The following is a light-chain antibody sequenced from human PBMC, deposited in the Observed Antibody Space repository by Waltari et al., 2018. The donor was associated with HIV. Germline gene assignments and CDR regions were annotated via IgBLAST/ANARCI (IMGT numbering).Light chain of an antibody. CDR2: GNT. CDR3: QSYDSSLSGSV. Sequence: QSVLTQPPSVSAAPGQRVTISCTGTSSYIGTGYAAHWYQHLPGPAPKLLVNGNTKLPPGVPGRLPRPPSRTAASLAITGLQDEDETDYYCQSYDSSLSGSVFGGGTKLPVL. J-gene: IGLJ3*02. V-gene: IGLV1-40*01. CDR1: SSYIGTGYA.